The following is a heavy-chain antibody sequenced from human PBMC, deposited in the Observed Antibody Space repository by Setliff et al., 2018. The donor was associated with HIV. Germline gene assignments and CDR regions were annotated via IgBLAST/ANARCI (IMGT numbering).Heavy chain of an antibody. Sequence: GGSLRLSCSASGINLENYAMHWVRQAPGKRLEYVSGINVDGSNTFYTDSVKGRFIISRDNAKNTLYLQMNSLTVEDTAVYYCARVFRGADDHTGPFDYWGQGTLVTVSS. J-gene: IGHJ4*02. V-gene: IGHV3-64*04. D-gene: IGHD1-1*01. CDR1: GINLENYA. CDR2: INVDGSNT. CDR3: ARVFRGADDHTGPFDY.